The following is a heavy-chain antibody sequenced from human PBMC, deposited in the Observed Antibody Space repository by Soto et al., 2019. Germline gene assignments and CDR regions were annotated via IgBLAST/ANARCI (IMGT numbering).Heavy chain of an antibody. V-gene: IGHV2-5*02. CDR2: IYWDDDK. CDR3: AHKGGGDRILDY. J-gene: IGHJ4*02. Sequence: QITLKESGPTLVKPTQTLTLTCTFSGFSLSTRGVGVGWIRQPPGKALEWLAIIYWDDDKRYSPSLKSRLTITKDTSKNHVVLTRTNMDPVDTATYYCAHKGGGDRILDYWGQGTLVTVSS. CDR1: GFSLSTRGVG. D-gene: IGHD3-16*01.